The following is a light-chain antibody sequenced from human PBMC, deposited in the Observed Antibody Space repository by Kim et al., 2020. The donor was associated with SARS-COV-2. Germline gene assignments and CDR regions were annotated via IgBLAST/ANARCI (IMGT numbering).Light chain of an antibody. J-gene: IGLJ3*02. CDR1: NIGSKS. V-gene: IGLV3-21*04. Sequence: LTQPPSVSVAPGKTARITCGGNNIGSKSVHWYQQKPGQAPVLVIYYDSDRPSGIPERFSGSNSGNTATLTISRVEAGDEADYYCQVWDSSSDHFWVFGGGTKVTVL. CDR2: YDS. CDR3: QVWDSSSDHFWV.